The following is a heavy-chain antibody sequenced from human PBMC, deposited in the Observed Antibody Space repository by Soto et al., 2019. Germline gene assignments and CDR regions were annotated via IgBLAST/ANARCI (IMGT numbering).Heavy chain of an antibody. CDR2: IYSGGYT. CDR1: GFTVSNNY. J-gene: IGHJ4*02. D-gene: IGHD3-10*01. CDR3: PSRPGGGGY. Sequence: EVQLVESGGGLIQPGGSLRLSCAVSGFTVSNNYMSWVRQAPGKGLEGVSVIYSGGYTAYGDSVKGRFTISRDNSKNTLYLQKKSLRAAAAAVYSGPSRPGGGGYWGQGTLVTVSS. V-gene: IGHV3-53*01.